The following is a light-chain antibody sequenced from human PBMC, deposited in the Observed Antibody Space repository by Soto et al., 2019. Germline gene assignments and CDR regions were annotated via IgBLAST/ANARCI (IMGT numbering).Light chain of an antibody. V-gene: IGLV1-40*01. Sequence: QSVLTQPPSVSGAPGQRVTISCTVSSSNIGAGYDVHWYQQLPGTAPKLLMYGNNNRPSGVPDRFSGSKSGTSASLAITGLQAEDEADYYCQSYDSSLSGSVFGGGTKLTVL. CDR1: SSNIGAGYD. CDR2: GNN. CDR3: QSYDSSLSGSV. J-gene: IGLJ2*01.